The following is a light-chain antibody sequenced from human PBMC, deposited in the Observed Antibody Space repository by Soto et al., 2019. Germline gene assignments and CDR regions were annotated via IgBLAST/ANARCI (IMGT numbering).Light chain of an antibody. CDR2: GAS. CDR1: QSVSSN. V-gene: IGKV3-15*01. Sequence: EIVMTQSPATLSVSPGERATLSCRASQSVSSNLAWYQQKPGQAPRLLIYGASTRATGIPARVSGSGSGTEFTLTIMSLQSEDFAVYYCQQYNNWPLTFGGGTKVEIK. CDR3: QQYNNWPLT. J-gene: IGKJ4*01.